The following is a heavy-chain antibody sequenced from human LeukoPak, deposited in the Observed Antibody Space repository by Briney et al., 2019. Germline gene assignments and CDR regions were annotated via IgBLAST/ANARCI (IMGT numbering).Heavy chain of an antibody. V-gene: IGHV3-23*01. D-gene: IGHD6-19*01. CDR1: GFTFSSSA. Sequence: GGSLRLSCAASGFTFSSSAMNWVRQAPGKGLEWVSVISDSGGSTSYADSVKGRFTISRDNSKNTLYLQMNSLRPEDTAVYYCARDWGRRYSSGWYGDFDYWGQGTLVTVSS. CDR2: ISDSGGST. CDR3: ARDWGRRYSSGWYGDFDY. J-gene: IGHJ4*02.